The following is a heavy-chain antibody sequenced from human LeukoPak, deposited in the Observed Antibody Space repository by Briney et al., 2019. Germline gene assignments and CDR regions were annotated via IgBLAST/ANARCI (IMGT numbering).Heavy chain of an antibody. CDR3: AREVVVVAATVAWSDP. CDR2: IYYSGST. Sequence: PSETLSLTCTVSGGSISSGDYYWSWIRQPPGKGLEWIGYIYYSGSTYYNPSLKSRVTISVDTSKNQFSLKLSSVTAADTAVYYCAREVVVVAATVAWSDPCGQGTLVTVSS. D-gene: IGHD2-15*01. V-gene: IGHV4-30-4*08. CDR1: GGSISSGDYY. J-gene: IGHJ5*02.